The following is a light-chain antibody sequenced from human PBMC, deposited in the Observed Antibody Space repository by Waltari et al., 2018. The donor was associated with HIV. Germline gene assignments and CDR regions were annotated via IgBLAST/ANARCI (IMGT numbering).Light chain of an antibody. CDR1: SSNIGSNT. CDR2: SNY. J-gene: IGLJ3*02. CDR3: ATWDDSLNGRV. Sequence: QSVLTQPPSASGTPGQRVTISCSGSSSNIGSNTVNWYQQLPGTAPKLLIYSNYHRPYRVPYRFSGSKSGTSASLAISGLQSEDEADYYCATWDDSLNGRVFGGGTKLTVL. V-gene: IGLV1-44*01.